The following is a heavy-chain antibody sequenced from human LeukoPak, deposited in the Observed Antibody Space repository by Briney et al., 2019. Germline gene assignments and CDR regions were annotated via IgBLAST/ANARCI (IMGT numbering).Heavy chain of an antibody. CDR2: IYYSGST. CDR3: ARHGVYSSSWYNFDY. CDR1: GGSIISYY. J-gene: IGHJ4*02. Sequence: SETLSLTCTVSGGSIISYYWSWIRQPPGKGLEWIGYIYYSGSTNYNPSLKSRVTISVDTSKNQFSLKLSSVTAADTAVYYCARHGVYSSSWYNFDYWSQGSLVTVSS. D-gene: IGHD6-13*01. V-gene: IGHV4-59*08.